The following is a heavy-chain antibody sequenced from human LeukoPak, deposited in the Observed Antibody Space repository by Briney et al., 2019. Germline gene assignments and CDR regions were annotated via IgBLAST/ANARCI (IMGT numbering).Heavy chain of an antibody. Sequence: GGSLRLSCAASGFTFSSYEMNWVRQAPGKGLEWVSYISSSGSTIYYADSVKGRFTISRDNAKNSLYLQMNSLRAEDTAVYYCARTPSGYSSGWYGGCAFDIWGHGTMVTVSS. V-gene: IGHV3-48*03. CDR3: ARTPSGYSSGWYGGCAFDI. D-gene: IGHD6-19*01. J-gene: IGHJ3*02. CDR2: ISSSGSTI. CDR1: GFTFSSYE.